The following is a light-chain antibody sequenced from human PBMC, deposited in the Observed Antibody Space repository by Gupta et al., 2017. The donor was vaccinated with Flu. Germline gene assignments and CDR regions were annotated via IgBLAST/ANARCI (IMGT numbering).Light chain of an antibody. CDR3: QQYWSTSRT. V-gene: IGKV4-1*01. CDR2: GAA. Sequence: NCKSSQSLLYSSNNKNDLAWYQQKPGQPPNLLIDGAATRKSGVPDRCSGGGSGTDFTLTITRLQAEDVAIYYCQQYWSTSRTFGQGTKVEIK. CDR1: QSLLYSSNNKND. J-gene: IGKJ1*01.